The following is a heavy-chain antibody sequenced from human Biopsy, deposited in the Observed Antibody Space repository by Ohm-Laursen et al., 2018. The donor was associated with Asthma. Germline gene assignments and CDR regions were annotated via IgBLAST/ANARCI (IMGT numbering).Heavy chain of an antibody. CDR3: ARGYSGSDRIVYYYSGLEV. V-gene: IGHV1-69*13. CDR2: LIPVLGTP. J-gene: IGHJ6*02. Sequence: SVKVSCSASGDSFSNYAISWVRQAPGQGLEWMGGLIPVLGTPDHAQMFEGRVTITADESTSTAYMELSSLSSEDTAVYYCARGYSGSDRIVYYYSGLEVWGQGTTVTVSS. D-gene: IGHD5-12*01. CDR1: GDSFSNYA.